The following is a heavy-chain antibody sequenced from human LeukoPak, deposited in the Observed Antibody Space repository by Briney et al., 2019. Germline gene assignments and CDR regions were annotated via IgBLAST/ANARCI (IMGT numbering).Heavy chain of an antibody. CDR2: ISWNSGSI. J-gene: IGHJ4*02. CDR1: GFTFDDYA. D-gene: IGHD3-10*01. Sequence: GGSLRLSCAASGFTFDDYAMHWVRQAPGKGLEWVSGISWNSGSIGYADSVKGRFTISRDNAKNSLYLQMNSLRAEDTAVYYCARVFFGYYGVDYWGQGTLVTVSS. V-gene: IGHV3-9*01. CDR3: ARVFFGYYGVDY.